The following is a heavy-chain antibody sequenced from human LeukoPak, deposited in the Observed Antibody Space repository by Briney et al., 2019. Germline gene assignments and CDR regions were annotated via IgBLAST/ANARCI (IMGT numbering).Heavy chain of an antibody. CDR1: GGSFSGYY. V-gene: IGHV4-34*01. Sequence: PSGTLSLTCAVYGGSFSGYYWSWIRQPPGKGLEWIGEINHSGSTNYNPSLKSRVTISVDTSKNQFSLKLSSVTAADTAVYYCAREVVAAPGTVDYWGQGTLVTVSS. CDR3: AREVVAAPGTVDY. D-gene: IGHD6-13*01. CDR2: INHSGST. J-gene: IGHJ4*01.